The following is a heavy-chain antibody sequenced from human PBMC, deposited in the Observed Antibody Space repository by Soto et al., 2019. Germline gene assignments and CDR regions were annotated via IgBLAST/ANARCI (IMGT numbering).Heavy chain of an antibody. CDR2: INHSGST. CDR3: ARTGRPAAKRNWFDP. CDR1: GGSFSGYY. V-gene: IGHV4-34*01. J-gene: IGHJ5*02. D-gene: IGHD2-2*01. Sequence: SETLSLTCAVYGGSFSGYYWSWIRQPPGKGLEWIGEINHSGSTNYNPPLKSRVAISVDTSKNQFSLKLSSVTAADTAVYYCARTGRPAAKRNWFDPWGQGTLVTVSS.